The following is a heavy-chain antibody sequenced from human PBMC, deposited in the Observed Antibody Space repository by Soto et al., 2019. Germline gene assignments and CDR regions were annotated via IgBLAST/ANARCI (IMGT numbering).Heavy chain of an antibody. CDR3: ARDYGDYDFLDY. V-gene: IGHV3-30-3*01. CDR1: GFTFSRYA. J-gene: IGHJ4*02. CDR2: ISYDGSDK. D-gene: IGHD4-17*01. Sequence: GGSLRLSCVASGFTFSRYAIHWVRQAPGKGLEWVAVISYDGSDKYYADSVKGRFTISRDNSKNTLYLQMNSLRPDDTAVYYCARDYGDYDFLDYWGQGTLVTVSS.